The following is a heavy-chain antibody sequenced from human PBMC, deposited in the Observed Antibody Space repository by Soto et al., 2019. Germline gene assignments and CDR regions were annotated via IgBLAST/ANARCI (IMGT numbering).Heavy chain of an antibody. CDR2: IYPSDSDT. CDR3: ARRGMADGWIKSFGVVNNHWFDP. D-gene: IGHD3-3*01. V-gene: IGHV5-51*01. CDR1: GYSFTSYW. Sequence: VESLKISCKGSGYSFTSYWIGWVRQMPGKGLEWMGIIYPSDSDTRYSPSFQGQVTISADKSISTAYLQWSSLKASDTAMYYCARRGMADGWIKSFGVVNNHWFDPWGQGTLVNVTS. J-gene: IGHJ5*02.